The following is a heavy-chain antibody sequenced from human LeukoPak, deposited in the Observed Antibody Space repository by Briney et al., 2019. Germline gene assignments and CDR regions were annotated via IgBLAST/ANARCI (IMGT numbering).Heavy chain of an antibody. D-gene: IGHD2-2*01. J-gene: IGHJ5*02. CDR1: GYTFTSYG. CDR2: ISAYNGNT. V-gene: IGHV1-18*01. Sequence: ASVKVSCKASGYTFTSYGISWVRQAPGQGLEWMGWISAYNGNTNYAQKLQGRVTMTTDTSTSTAYMELRSLRSDDTAVYYCARDHCRTSCYLREGFDPWGQGTLVTVSS. CDR3: ARDHCRTSCYLREGFDP.